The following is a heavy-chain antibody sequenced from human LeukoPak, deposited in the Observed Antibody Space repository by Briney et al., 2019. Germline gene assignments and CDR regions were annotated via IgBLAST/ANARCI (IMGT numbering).Heavy chain of an antibody. CDR3: ARVGFWYDSSGYYLGY. CDR2: INPNSGGT. D-gene: IGHD3-22*01. V-gene: IGHV1-2*02. J-gene: IGHJ4*02. CDR1: GYTFTSYY. Sequence: ASVKVSCKASGYTFTSYYMHWVRQAPGQGLEWMGWINPNSGGTNYAQKFQGRATMTRDTSISTAYMELSRLRSDDTAVYYCARVGFWYDSSGYYLGYWGQGTLVTVSS.